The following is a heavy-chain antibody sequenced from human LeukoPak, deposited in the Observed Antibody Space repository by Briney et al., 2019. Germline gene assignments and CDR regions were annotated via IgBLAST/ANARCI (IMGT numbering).Heavy chain of an antibody. CDR3: GRGEHSVDS. J-gene: IGHJ4*02. CDR1: GGSFSGYY. V-gene: IGHV4-34*01. Sequence: SETLSLTCAVYGGSFSGYYWSWIRQPPGKGLEGIGEINHSGSTNYNPSLKSRVTISVDTSKNQFSLRLTSVTAADTAVYYCGRGEHSVDSWGQGILVTVSS. D-gene: IGHD1/OR15-1a*01. CDR2: INHSGST.